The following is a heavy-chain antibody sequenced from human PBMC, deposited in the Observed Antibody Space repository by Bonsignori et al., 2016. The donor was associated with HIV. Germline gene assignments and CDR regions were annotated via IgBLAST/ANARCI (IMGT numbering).Heavy chain of an antibody. D-gene: IGHD4-17*01. CDR2: IYSGGSST. V-gene: IGHV3-23*03. Sequence: WIRQPPGKGLEWVSVIYSGGSSTYYADSVKGRFTISRDNSKNTLYLQMNSLRAEDAAVYYCAKTTGDYVSFYFDYWGQGTLVTVSS. CDR3: AKTTGDYVSFYFDY. J-gene: IGHJ4*02.